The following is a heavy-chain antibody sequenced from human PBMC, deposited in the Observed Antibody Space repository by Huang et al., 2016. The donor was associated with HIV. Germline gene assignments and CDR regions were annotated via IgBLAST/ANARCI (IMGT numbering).Heavy chain of an antibody. Sequence: QVQLQQWGAGLLKPSETLSLTCAVYGGSFSGYYWNWIRQPPGKGLEWIGEINHSGRTNYNPSLQSRVTMSVDTSKNQFSRKLNSVTAAYTTVYYCARGRLNSNSRYNDWFDPWGQGTLVTVSS. J-gene: IGHJ5*02. D-gene: IGHD6-13*01. V-gene: IGHV4-34*01. CDR3: ARGRLNSNSRYNDWFDP. CDR2: INHSGRT. CDR1: GGSFSGYY.